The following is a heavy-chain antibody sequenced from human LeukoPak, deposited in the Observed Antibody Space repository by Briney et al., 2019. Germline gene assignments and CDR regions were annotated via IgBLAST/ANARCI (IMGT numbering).Heavy chain of an antibody. CDR1: GFTVSSNY. Sequence: GGSLRLSCAASGFTVSSNYMSWVRQAPGKGLEWVSVIYSGGSTYYADSVKGRLTISRDNSKNTLYLQMNSLRAEDTAVYYCARDYDGYNSFDYWGQGTLVTVSS. D-gene: IGHD5-24*01. V-gene: IGHV3-53*01. CDR2: IYSGGST. J-gene: IGHJ4*02. CDR3: ARDYDGYNSFDY.